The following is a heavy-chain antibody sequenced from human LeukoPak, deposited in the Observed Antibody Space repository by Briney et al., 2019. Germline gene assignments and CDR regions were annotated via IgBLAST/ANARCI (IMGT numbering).Heavy chain of an antibody. J-gene: IGHJ4*02. CDR1: AFTSINSA. D-gene: IGHD3-9*01. CDR2: IHYDSSHI. CDR3: ARDQLRYLRVGHSDY. V-gene: IGHV3-21*01. Sequence: GGSLRLSCAAAAFTSINSAMNWVRQVPGKGLELVSSIHYDSSHIYYAASVRGRFTISRDNARNSVYLHMHSGRVPARTVHYCARDQLRYLRVGHSDYWGQGTLVAVSS.